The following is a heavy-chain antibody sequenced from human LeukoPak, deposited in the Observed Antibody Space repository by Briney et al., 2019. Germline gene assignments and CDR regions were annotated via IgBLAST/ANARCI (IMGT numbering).Heavy chain of an antibody. J-gene: IGHJ4*02. D-gene: IGHD3-3*01. V-gene: IGHV3-7*01. CDR3: AREWNDFWSGKSFDY. CDR1: GFTLSSYW. Sequence: GGSLRLSCAASGFTLSSYWMSWVRQTPGKGLEWVANIKQDGSEKYYVDSVKGRFTISRDNAKNSLYLQMNSLRAEDTAVYYCAREWNDFWSGKSFDYWGQGTLVTVSS. CDR2: IKQDGSEK.